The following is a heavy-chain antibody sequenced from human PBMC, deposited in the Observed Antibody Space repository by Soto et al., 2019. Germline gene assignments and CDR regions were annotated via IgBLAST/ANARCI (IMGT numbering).Heavy chain of an antibody. CDR1: GGSISSGDYY. V-gene: IGHV4-30-4*01. D-gene: IGHD3-10*01. CDR2: IYYSGST. J-gene: IGHJ4*02. Sequence: QVQLQESGPGLVKPSQTLSLTCTVSGGSISSGDYYWSWIRQPPGKGLEWIGYIYYSGSTYYNPSLRGRVTISVDTSKNQFSLKLTSVTAADTAVYYCAGVRGVTYFDYWGQGTLVTVSS. CDR3: AGVRGVTYFDY.